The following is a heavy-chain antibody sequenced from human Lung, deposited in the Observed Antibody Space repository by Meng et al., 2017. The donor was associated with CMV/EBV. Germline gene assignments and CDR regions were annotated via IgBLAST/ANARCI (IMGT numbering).Heavy chain of an antibody. CDR1: GYSFTTYA. J-gene: IGHJ4*02. CDR2: INAGNGNT. V-gene: IGHV1-3*01. CDR3: ARTGCSSSSCYDY. Sequence: QGQLVQSGAEVKKPGASVKVSCKASGYSFTTYATHWVRQAPGQRLEWMGWINAGNGNTKYSEKFQSRVTITRDTAASTAYMELCSLRSEDTAVYYCARTGCSSSSCYDYWGQGTLVTVSS. D-gene: IGHD2-2*01.